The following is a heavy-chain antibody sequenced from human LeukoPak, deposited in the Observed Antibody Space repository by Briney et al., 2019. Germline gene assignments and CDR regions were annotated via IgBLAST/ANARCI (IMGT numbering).Heavy chain of an antibody. Sequence: SVKVSCKASGGTFTSYAISWVRQAPGQGLEWMGGIIPIFGTANYAQKFQGRVTITADESTSTAYMELSSLRSEDTAVYYCAGGPYYYDSSGYYYDYWGQGTLVTVSS. CDR2: IIPIFGTA. V-gene: IGHV1-69*13. CDR3: AGGPYYYDSSGYYYDY. J-gene: IGHJ4*02. CDR1: GGTFTSYA. D-gene: IGHD3-22*01.